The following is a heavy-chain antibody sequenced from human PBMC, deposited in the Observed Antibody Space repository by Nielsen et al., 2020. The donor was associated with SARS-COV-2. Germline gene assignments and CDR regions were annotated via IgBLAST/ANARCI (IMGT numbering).Heavy chain of an antibody. CDR1: GDSVSSNSVA. Sequence: SETLSLTCVISGDSVSSNSVAWNWTRQSPSRGLEWLGRIYYRSRWFYEYATSVRGRIIIDPDTSKNHFSLHLNSVTSEDTAIYYCTRDPGYYHGMDVWGQGTTVTVSS. J-gene: IGHJ6*02. CDR2: IYYRSRWFY. V-gene: IGHV6-1*01. CDR3: TRDPGYYHGMDV.